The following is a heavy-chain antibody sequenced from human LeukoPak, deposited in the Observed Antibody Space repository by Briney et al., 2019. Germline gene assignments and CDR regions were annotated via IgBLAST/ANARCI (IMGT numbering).Heavy chain of an antibody. CDR3: AREHSSSSFDY. D-gene: IGHD6-6*01. CDR2: IKQDGSEK. Sequence: GGSLRLSCAASGFTFSSYWMSWVRQAPGKGLEWVANIKQDGSEKYYVDSVKGRFTISRDNSKNTLYLQMNSLRAEDTAVYYCAREHSSSSFDYWGQGTLVTVSS. CDR1: GFTFSSYW. J-gene: IGHJ4*02. V-gene: IGHV3-7*01.